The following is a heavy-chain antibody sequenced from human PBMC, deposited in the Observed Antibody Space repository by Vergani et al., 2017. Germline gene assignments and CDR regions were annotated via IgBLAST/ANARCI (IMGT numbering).Heavy chain of an antibody. V-gene: IGHV3-53*05. Sequence: EVQLVETGGGLIQPGGSLRLSCAASGFTVSSNYMSWVRQAPGKGLEWVSVIYSGGSTYYADSVKGRFTISRDNSKNTLYLQMNSLRAEDTAVYYCAKDLKAWGGDPDLDYWGQGTLVTVSS. CDR1: GFTVSSNY. D-gene: IGHD3-16*01. CDR3: AKDLKAWGGDPDLDY. CDR2: IYSGGST. J-gene: IGHJ4*02.